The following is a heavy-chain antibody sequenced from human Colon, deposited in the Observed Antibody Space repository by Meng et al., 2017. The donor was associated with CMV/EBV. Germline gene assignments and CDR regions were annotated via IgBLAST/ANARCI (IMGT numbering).Heavy chain of an antibody. V-gene: IGHV3-23*01. CDR1: GFTFSNHA. CDR3: AKDRAYCGTFSCSPNYFDG. Sequence: GESLKISCAASGFTFSNHAMSWVRQVPGKGLEWVSGINGVGDTTYYADSVKGRFTISRDNSKNTLYLRMIDLRAEDTAMYYCAKDRAYCGTFSCSPNYFDGWGQGNLVTVSS. J-gene: IGHJ4*02. D-gene: IGHD2-21*01. CDR2: INGVGDTT.